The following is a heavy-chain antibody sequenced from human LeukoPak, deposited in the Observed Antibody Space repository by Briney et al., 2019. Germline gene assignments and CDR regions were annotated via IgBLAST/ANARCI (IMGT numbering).Heavy chain of an antibody. CDR3: ARDVAYYYESSGYYSLGFDI. Sequence: GGSLRLSCAASGFTFSSYWMNWVRQAPGQGLVWVSRINSDASSTIYADSVKGRFSISRDNAKNTMYLQMNSLRAEDTAVYYCARDVAYYYESSGYYSLGFDIWGQGTMVTVSS. CDR2: INSDASST. CDR1: GFTFSSYW. D-gene: IGHD3-22*01. J-gene: IGHJ3*02. V-gene: IGHV3-74*01.